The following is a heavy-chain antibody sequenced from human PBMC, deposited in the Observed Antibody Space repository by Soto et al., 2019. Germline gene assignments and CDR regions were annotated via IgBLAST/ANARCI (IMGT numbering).Heavy chain of an antibody. CDR1: GLTFSSYA. Sequence: GGSLRLSCAASGLTFSSYAMSWVRQAPGKGLEWVSAISGSGGSTYYADSVKGRFTISRDNSKNTLYLQMNSLRAEDTAVYYCANSYYLLALYDFWSGYDMDVWGQGTTVTVSS. CDR2: ISGSGGST. CDR3: ANSYYLLALYDFWSGYDMDV. J-gene: IGHJ6*02. V-gene: IGHV3-23*01. D-gene: IGHD3-3*01.